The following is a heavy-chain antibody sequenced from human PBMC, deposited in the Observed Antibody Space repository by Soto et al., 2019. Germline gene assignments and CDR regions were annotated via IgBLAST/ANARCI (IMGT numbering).Heavy chain of an antibody. V-gene: IGHV1-8*01. Sequence: ASVKVSCKASGYTFSSYDIYWVRQATGQGLEWMGWMNPNTGNSGYAQKFQGRVTMTSDTSISTAHMELSSLRSEDTAVYYCARRAETNGWNGFGADKYYFDFWGQGTLVTVSS. CDR3: ARRAETNGWNGFGADKYYFDF. J-gene: IGHJ4*02. CDR2: MNPNTGNS. D-gene: IGHD1-1*01. CDR1: GYTFSSYD.